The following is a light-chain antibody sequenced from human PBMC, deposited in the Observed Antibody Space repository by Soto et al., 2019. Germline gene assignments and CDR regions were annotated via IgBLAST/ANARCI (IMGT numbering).Light chain of an antibody. J-gene: IGKJ2*01. CDR3: QQRSNWPPYT. Sequence: EIVLTQSPATLSLSPGERATLFCRASQSVSSYLAWHQQKPGQAPRLLIYDASNRVTGIPARFSGSGSATDFTLTISSLEPEDFAVYYCQQRSNWPPYTFDQGTKLEIK. CDR2: DAS. CDR1: QSVSSY. V-gene: IGKV3-11*01.